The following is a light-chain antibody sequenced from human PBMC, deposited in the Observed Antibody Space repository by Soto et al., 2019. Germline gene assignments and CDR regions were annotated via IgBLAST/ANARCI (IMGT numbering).Light chain of an antibody. CDR2: GAS. J-gene: IGKJ4*01. Sequence: EIVMTQSPATLSVSPGETATLSCRASQSVGSAVAWYQHKPGQAPRLLIVGASIRATGVPGRFSGGGSGTEFTLTISNLQSEDFAVYYCKQYRNWPPLTFGGGTTVEFK. V-gene: IGKV3-15*01. CDR3: KQYRNWPPLT. CDR1: QSVGSA.